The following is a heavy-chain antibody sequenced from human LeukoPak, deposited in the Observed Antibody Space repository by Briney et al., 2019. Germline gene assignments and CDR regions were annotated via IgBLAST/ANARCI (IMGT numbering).Heavy chain of an antibody. D-gene: IGHD3-3*01. CDR2: IKQDGSEK. CDR1: GFTFSSYW. V-gene: IGHV3-7*01. Sequence: PGGSLRLSCAASGFTFSSYWMSWVRQAPGNGLEWVANIKQDGSEKYYVDSVKGRFTISRDNAKNSLYLQMNSLRAEDTAVYYCARDLGPWYDFWSGYFGYWGQGTLVTVSS. J-gene: IGHJ4*02. CDR3: ARDLGPWYDFWSGYFGY.